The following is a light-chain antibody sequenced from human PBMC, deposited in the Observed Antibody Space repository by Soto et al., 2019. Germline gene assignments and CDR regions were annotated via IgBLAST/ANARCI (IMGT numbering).Light chain of an antibody. V-gene: IGKV3-11*01. Sequence: EIVLTQSPATLSLSPGERATLSCRASQSVSSYLAWYQQKPGQAPRLLIYDAPNRATGIPARFSGSGSGTDFTLTISSLEPEGCAVYYCQQRSNGPPITFSQGTRLEIK. CDR1: QSVSSY. CDR3: QQRSNGPPIT. CDR2: DAP. J-gene: IGKJ5*01.